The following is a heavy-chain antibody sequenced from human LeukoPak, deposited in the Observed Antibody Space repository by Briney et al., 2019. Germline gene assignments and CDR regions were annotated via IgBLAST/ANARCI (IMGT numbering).Heavy chain of an antibody. D-gene: IGHD3-10*01. CDR3: ARIQLWFGELLDYFDY. CDR1: AFRFSSYG. CDR2: IRSDSSNQ. Sequence: GGSLRLSCAASAFRFSSYGMHWVRQAPGKGPEWVAFIRSDSSNQYYADSVKGRFTISRDNSKNTLYLQMNSLRAEDTAVYYCARIQLWFGELLDYFDYWGQGTLVTVSS. V-gene: IGHV3-30*02. J-gene: IGHJ4*02.